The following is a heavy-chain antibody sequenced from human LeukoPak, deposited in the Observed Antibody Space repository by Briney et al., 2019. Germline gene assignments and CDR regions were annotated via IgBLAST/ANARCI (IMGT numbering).Heavy chain of an antibody. D-gene: IGHD4-23*01. CDR1: GGSFSGYY. CDR2: INHSGST. J-gene: IGHJ3*02. CDR3: ARGGTKHTVATRGRDAFDI. Sequence: SGTLSLTCAVYGGSFSGYYWSWIRQPPGKGLEWIGEINHSGSTNYNPSLKSRVTISVDTSKNQFSLKLSSVTAADTAVYYCARGGTKHTVATRGRDAFDIWGQGTMVTVSS. V-gene: IGHV4-34*01.